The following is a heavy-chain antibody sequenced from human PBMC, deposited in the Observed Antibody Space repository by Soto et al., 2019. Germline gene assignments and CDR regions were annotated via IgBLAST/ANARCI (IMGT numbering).Heavy chain of an antibody. CDR1: GFTFDDYA. V-gene: IGHV3-9*01. J-gene: IGHJ6*03. CDR3: AKDLHYDFWSGHYYYYYMDV. Sequence: EVQLVESGGGLVQPGRSLRLSCAASGFTFDDYAMHWVRQAPGKGLEWVSGISWNSGSIGYADSVKGRFTISRDNAKNSLYLQMNSLRAEDTALYYCAKDLHYDFWSGHYYYYYMDVWGKGTTVTVSS. D-gene: IGHD3-3*01. CDR2: ISWNSGSI.